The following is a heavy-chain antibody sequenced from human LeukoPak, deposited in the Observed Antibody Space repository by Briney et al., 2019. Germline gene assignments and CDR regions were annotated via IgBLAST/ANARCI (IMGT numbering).Heavy chain of an antibody. CDR2: INHSGST. CDR3: VRHRPSSPSLGWFDP. CDR1: GGSLSGYY. D-gene: IGHD2-2*01. J-gene: IGHJ5*02. V-gene: IGHV4-34*01. Sequence: SETLSLTCAVYGGSLSGYYWSWNRHPPGKGLEWIGEINHSGSTNYNPSLKSRVTISVDTSKNQFSLKLSSVTAADTAVYYCVRHRPSSPSLGWFDPWGQGTLVTVSS.